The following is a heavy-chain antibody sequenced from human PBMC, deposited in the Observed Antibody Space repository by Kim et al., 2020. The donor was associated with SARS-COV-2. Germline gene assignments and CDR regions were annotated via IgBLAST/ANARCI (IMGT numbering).Heavy chain of an antibody. J-gene: IGHJ4*02. D-gene: IGHD1-26*01. V-gene: IGHV3-20*04. Sequence: GGSLRLSCAASGFTFDDFDDYGMTWVRRAPGKGLEWVAGINWNRGTITYADSLKGRFTISRDNEKKSLYLQMNTLSVDDTAFYYCASGRGGSYFALDFWGPETFVTVSS. CDR1: GFTFDDFDDYG. CDR2: INWNRGTI. CDR3: ASGRGGSYFALDF.